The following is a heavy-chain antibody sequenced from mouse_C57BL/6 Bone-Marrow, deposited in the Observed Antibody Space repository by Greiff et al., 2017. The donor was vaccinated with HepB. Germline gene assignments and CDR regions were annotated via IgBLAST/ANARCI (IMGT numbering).Heavy chain of an antibody. V-gene: IGHV5-6*01. CDR1: GFTFSSYG. J-gene: IGHJ2*01. CDR2: ISSGGSYT. Sequence: EVQVVESGGDLVKPGGSLKLSCAASGFTFSSYGMSWVRQTPDKRLEWVATISSGGSYTYYPDSVKGRFTISRDNAKNTLYLQMSSLKSEDTAMYYCARHDYYGSSSCLDYWGQGTTLTVSS. D-gene: IGHD1-1*01. CDR3: ARHDYYGSSSCLDY.